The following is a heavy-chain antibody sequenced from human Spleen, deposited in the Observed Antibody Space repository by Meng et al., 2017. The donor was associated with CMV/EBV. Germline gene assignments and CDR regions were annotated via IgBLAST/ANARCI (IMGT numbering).Heavy chain of an antibody. CDR3: AREGVVVPAAIS. J-gene: IGHJ5*02. CDR2: IHYGGNNK. V-gene: IGHV3-30*02. D-gene: IGHD2-2*01. CDR1: GFTFNFYD. Sequence: GESLKISCEASGFTFNFYDMHWVRQAPGKGLEWVAFIHYGGNNKYFADSVKGRFTISRDNSKNTLYLQMNSLRAEDTAVYYCAREGVVVPAAISWGQGTLVTVSS.